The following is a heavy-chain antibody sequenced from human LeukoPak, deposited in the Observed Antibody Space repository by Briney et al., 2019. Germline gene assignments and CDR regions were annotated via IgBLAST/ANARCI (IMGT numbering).Heavy chain of an antibody. Sequence: SETLSLTCTVSGGSISSYYWSWIRQTAGKGLEWIGRIYTSGSTNYNPSLKSRVTISVDKSKNQFSLKLSSVTAADTAVYYCARSTIFGVVPPDYWGQGTLVTVSS. CDR2: IYTSGST. CDR1: GGSISSYY. D-gene: IGHD3-3*01. CDR3: ARSTIFGVVPPDY. J-gene: IGHJ4*02. V-gene: IGHV4-4*07.